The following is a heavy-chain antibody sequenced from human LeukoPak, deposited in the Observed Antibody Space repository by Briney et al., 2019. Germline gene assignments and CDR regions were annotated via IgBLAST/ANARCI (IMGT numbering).Heavy chain of an antibody. CDR2: IYTSGST. V-gene: IGHV4-4*07. CDR3: ARTGIDYYGSGSHYSYFDY. J-gene: IGHJ4*02. D-gene: IGHD3-10*01. Sequence: SETLSLTCSVSGGSISSDYWSWIRQPAGKGLEWIGRIYTSGSTNYNPSLKSRVTMSVDTSKNQCSLKLGSVTAADTAVYYCARTGIDYYGSGSHYSYFDYWGQGTLVTVSS. CDR1: GGSISSDY.